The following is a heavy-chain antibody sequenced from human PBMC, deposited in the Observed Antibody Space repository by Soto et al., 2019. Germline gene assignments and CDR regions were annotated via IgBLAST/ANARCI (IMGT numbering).Heavy chain of an antibody. D-gene: IGHD6-19*01. V-gene: IGHV1-18*01. J-gene: IGHJ6*02. CDR3: ARRQLLVGGYYYGMDV. Sequence: QVQLVQSGAEVKKPGASVKVSCKASGYTFTSYGISWVRQAPGQGLEWMGWTSAYKGNTNYAQKLQGRVTMTTDTSTSTAYMALRILRSDDTAVYYCARRQLLVGGYYYGMDVWGQGTTVTVSS. CDR1: GYTFTSYG. CDR2: TSAYKGNT.